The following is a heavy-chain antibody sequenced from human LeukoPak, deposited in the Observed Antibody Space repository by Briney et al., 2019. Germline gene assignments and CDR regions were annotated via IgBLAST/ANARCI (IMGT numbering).Heavy chain of an antibody. CDR1: GYTFTSYA. CDR3: ARYIRARYFDY. V-gene: IGHV1-3*01. CDR2: INAGNGNT. D-gene: IGHD1-14*01. J-gene: IGHJ4*02. Sequence: ASVKVSCKASGYTFTSYAMHWMRQAPGQRLEWMGWINAGNGNTKYSQKFQGRVTITRDTSASTAYMELSSLRSEDTAVYYCARYIRARYFDYWGQGTLVTVSS.